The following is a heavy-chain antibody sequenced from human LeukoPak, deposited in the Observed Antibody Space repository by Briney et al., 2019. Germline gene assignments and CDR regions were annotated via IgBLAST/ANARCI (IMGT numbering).Heavy chain of an antibody. CDR2: INSDGSST. J-gene: IGHJ4*02. V-gene: IGHV3-74*01. Sequence: PGGSLRLSCAASGFTFSSYWMHWVRHAPGKGLVWVSRINSDGSSTSYADSVKGRFTISRDNAKNTLYLQMNSLRAEDTAVYYCARGSYSSSWKTFDYWGQGTLVTVSS. D-gene: IGHD6-13*01. CDR1: GFTFSSYW. CDR3: ARGSYSSSWKTFDY.